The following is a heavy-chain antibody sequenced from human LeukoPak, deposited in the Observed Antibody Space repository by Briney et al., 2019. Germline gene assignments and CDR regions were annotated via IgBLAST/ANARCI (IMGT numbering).Heavy chain of an antibody. Sequence: PGGSLRLSCAASGLSISNFWMHWVRQAPGKGLEWVAIIDEDGNEIKYVDSVKGRFTLSRDNARNSVYLQMNSLRTEDTALYYCVTDGDKWNDFEYWGQGTLVTVSS. V-gene: IGHV3-7*01. CDR2: IDEDGNEI. CDR1: GLSISNFW. J-gene: IGHJ4*02. CDR3: VTDGDKWNDFEY. D-gene: IGHD1-1*01.